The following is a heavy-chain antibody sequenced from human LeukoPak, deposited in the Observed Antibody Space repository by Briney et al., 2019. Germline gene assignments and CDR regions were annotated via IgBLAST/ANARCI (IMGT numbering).Heavy chain of an antibody. V-gene: IGHV4-34*01. CDR3: APRGDIEHSYGYGKWFDP. J-gene: IGHJ5*02. D-gene: IGHD5-18*01. Sequence: SETLSLTCAVYGGSFSGYYWSWIRQPPGKGLEWSGEINHSGSTNYNASLKSRVTISVDTSKNQFSLRLSSVTAADTAVYYCAPRGDIEHSYGYGKWFDPWGQGTRVTVSS. CDR1: GGSFSGYY. CDR2: INHSGST.